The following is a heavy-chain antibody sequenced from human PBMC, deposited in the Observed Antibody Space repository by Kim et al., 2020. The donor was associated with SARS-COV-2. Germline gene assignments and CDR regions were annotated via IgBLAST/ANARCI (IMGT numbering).Heavy chain of an antibody. D-gene: IGHD3-10*01. CDR2: IYYSGST. Sequence: SETLSLTCTVSGGSISSGGYYWSWIRQHPGKGLEWIGYIYYSGSTYYNPSLKSRVTISVDTSKNQFSLKLSSVTAADTAVYYCASWTGLSGNNIRGHAFDIWGQGTMVTVSS. V-gene: IGHV4-31*03. J-gene: IGHJ3*02. CDR1: GGSISSGGYY. CDR3: ASWTGLSGNNIRGHAFDI.